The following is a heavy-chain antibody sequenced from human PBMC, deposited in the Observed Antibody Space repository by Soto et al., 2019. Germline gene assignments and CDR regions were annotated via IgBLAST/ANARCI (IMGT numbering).Heavy chain of an antibody. J-gene: IGHJ4*02. CDR3: AHAGDYDLLSFDH. CDR2: IYWDDDQ. CDR1: RFSLTTTSMG. Sequence: QITLKESGPPLVRPAQTLTLTCAFSRFSLTTTSMGVAWIRQPPGKALEWLALIYWDDDQRYSPSLKDRLTISKDTSRSRVVLTISNMNPEDTGTYFCAHAGDYDLLSFDHWGPGTLVTVSS. V-gene: IGHV2-5*02. D-gene: IGHD4-17*01.